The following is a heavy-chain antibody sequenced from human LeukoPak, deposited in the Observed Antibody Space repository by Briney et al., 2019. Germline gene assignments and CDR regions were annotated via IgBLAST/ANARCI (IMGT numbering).Heavy chain of an antibody. CDR3: ARDRDYYDSSGYKGDAFDI. CDR2: IYYSGST. Sequence: PSQTLSLTCTVSGSSISSGDYYWSWIRQPPGKGLEWIGYIYYSGSTYYNPSLKSRVTISVDTSKNQFSLKLSSVTAADTAVYYCARDRDYYDSSGYKGDAFDIWGQGTMVTVSS. CDR1: GSSISSGDYY. D-gene: IGHD3-22*01. J-gene: IGHJ3*02. V-gene: IGHV4-30-4*01.